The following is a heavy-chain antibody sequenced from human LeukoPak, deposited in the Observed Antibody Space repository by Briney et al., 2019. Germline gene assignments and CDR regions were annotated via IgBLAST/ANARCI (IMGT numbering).Heavy chain of an antibody. Sequence: ASVKVSCKASGYSFTNYGFNWVRQAPGQGLEWMGWISAYNGNTNYAQKLQGRVTMTTDTHTTTAYMELRSLRSDDTAVYYCTYSSRGICYYWGQGTLVTVSS. CDR1: GYSFTNYG. CDR3: TYSSRGICYY. D-gene: IGHD5-18*01. CDR2: ISAYNGNT. V-gene: IGHV1-18*01. J-gene: IGHJ4*02.